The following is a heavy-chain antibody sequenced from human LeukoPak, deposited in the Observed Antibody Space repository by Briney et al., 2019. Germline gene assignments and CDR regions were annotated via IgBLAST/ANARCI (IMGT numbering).Heavy chain of an antibody. Sequence: GESLKISCEGSGYSFINYWINWVRQMPGKGLEWMGRIDRSDSYTNYSPSFEGHVTISADKSITTAYLQWSSLQASDTAMYYCARSQYSSSSDWDYWGQGTLVTVSS. CDR1: GYSFINYW. CDR2: IDRSDSYT. D-gene: IGHD6-6*01. CDR3: ARSQYSSSSDWDY. J-gene: IGHJ4*02. V-gene: IGHV5-10-1*01.